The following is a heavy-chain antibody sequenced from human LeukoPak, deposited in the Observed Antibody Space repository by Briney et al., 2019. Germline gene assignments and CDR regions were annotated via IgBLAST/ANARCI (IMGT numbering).Heavy chain of an antibody. CDR2: INHSGST. CDR1: GGSFSGYY. J-gene: IGHJ4*02. V-gene: IGHV4-34*01. D-gene: IGHD6-13*01. Sequence: SETLSVTCAVYGGSFSGYYWSWIRQPPGKGLEWIGEINHSGSTNYNPSLKSRVTISVDTSKNQFSLKLSSVTAADTAVYYCARSSSWLRDFDYWGQGTLVTVSS. CDR3: ARSSSWLRDFDY.